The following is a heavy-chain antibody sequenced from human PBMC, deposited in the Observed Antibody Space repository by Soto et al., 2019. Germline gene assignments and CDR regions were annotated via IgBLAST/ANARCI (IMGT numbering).Heavy chain of an antibody. D-gene: IGHD3-10*01. CDR2: IYYSGST. J-gene: IGHJ5*02. CDR3: ARVTTMVRGVIRNGFDP. Sequence: SETLSLTCTVSGGSISSYYWSWIRQPPGKGLEWIGYIYYSGSTNYNPSLKSRVTISVDTSKNQFSLKLSSVTAADTAVYYCARVTTMVRGVIRNGFDPWGQGTLVTVSS. CDR1: GGSISSYY. V-gene: IGHV4-59*01.